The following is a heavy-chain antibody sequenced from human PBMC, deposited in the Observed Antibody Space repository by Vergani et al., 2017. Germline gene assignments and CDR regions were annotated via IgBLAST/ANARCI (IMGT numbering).Heavy chain of an antibody. CDR3: VRDSWRADLRGDYWFDT. D-gene: IGHD3-10*01. CDR2: IYHSGST. V-gene: IGHV4-38-2*02. Sequence: QVQLQESGPGLVTPSQTLSLTCSVSGGSFSSGYYWGWIRQPPGKGLEWIGSIYHSGSTYYNPSLKSRVTISVDTSKNQFSLKLSSVTAADTAVYYCVRDSWRADLRGDYWFDTWGQGTLVSVSS. J-gene: IGHJ5*02. CDR1: GGSFSSGYY.